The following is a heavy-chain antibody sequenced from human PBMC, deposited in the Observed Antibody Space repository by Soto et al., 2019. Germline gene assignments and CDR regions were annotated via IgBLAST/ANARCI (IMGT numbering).Heavy chain of an antibody. CDR2: IWYDGSNK. Sequence: QVQLVESGGGVVQPGRSLRLSCAASGFTFSRYGMHWVRQAPGKGLEWVAIIWYDGSNKYYADSVKGRFTISRDNSKNMLFLQMDSQRAEDTAVYYCARDAYTGYVDYWGQGILVTVSS. J-gene: IGHJ4*02. CDR1: GFTFSRYG. CDR3: ARDAYTGYVDY. V-gene: IGHV3-33*01. D-gene: IGHD3-16*01.